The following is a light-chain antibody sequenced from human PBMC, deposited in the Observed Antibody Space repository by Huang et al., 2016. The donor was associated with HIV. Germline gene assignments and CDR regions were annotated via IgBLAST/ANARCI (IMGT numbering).Light chain of an antibody. J-gene: IGKJ1*01. CDR2: WAS. Sequence: DIVMTHSPDSLAVSLGERATIHCKSCQGVLYVSNNKDYLAWYQQKSGNPPKLLICWASIREAGVPVRFSGSGSRTNFTLTIGSLQAEDVALYYCQQYYSRPWTFGQGTVVEIK. CDR3: QQYYSRPWT. CDR1: QGVLYVSNNKDY. V-gene: IGKV4-1*01.